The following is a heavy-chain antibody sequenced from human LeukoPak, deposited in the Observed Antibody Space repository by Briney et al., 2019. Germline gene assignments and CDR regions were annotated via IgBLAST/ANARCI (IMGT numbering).Heavy chain of an antibody. J-gene: IGHJ6*02. V-gene: IGHV3-33*01. CDR1: GFTFRSYG. D-gene: IGHD1-20*01. Sequence: GGSLRLSCAASGFTFRSYGMHWVRQAPGKGLEWVAGIWFDGGNKNYGDSVKDRFTISRDNSKNTLFLEMNSPRGEDTAVYYCARGDLNWKPVRYAMDVWGQGTTVTVSS. CDR3: ARGDLNWKPVRYAMDV. CDR2: IWFDGGNK.